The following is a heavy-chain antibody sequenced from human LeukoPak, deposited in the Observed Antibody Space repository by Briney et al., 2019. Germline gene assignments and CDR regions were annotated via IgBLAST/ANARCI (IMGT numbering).Heavy chain of an antibody. V-gene: IGHV4-34*01. CDR3: ASLIVVVPAAMSPNYYYGMDV. D-gene: IGHD2-2*01. J-gene: IGHJ6*02. CDR2: INHSGST. Sequence: PSETLSLTCAVYGVSFSGYYWSWIRQLPGKGLEWIGEINHSGSTNYNPSLKSRVTISVDTSKNQFFLKLSSVTAADTAVYYCASLIVVVPAAMSPNYYYGMDVWGQGTTVTVSS. CDR1: GVSFSGYY.